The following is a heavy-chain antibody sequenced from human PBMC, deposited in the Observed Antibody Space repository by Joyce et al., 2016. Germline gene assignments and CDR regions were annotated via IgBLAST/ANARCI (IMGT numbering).Heavy chain of an antibody. CDR3: ARGGISYYYAMDV. D-gene: IGHD3-16*01. J-gene: IGHJ6*02. CDR2: ISGTSYYI. CDR1: GSTVSSSS. Sequence: QLVESGGGVVKPGGSLRLSCEASGSTVSSSSMSWFRQAAGKGLEWVAAISGTSYYIFHSDTVRGRFTVSRDNAKKTLYLQMNSLRAEDSAVFYCARGGISYYYAMDVWGQGTTVTVSS. V-gene: IGHV3-21*01.